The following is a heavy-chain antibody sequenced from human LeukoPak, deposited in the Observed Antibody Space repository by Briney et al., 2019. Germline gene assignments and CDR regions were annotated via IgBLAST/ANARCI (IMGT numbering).Heavy chain of an antibody. CDR2: MNPNSGNT. V-gene: IGHV1-8*01. J-gene: IGHJ6*02. Sequence: GASVKVSCKASGYTFTSYDINWVRQATGQGLEWMGWMNPNSGNTGYAQKFQGGVTMTRNTSISTAYMEMSSLRSEDTAVYYCAIRPYSSGWYGGYGMDVWGQGTTVTVSS. CDR3: AIRPYSSGWYGGYGMDV. D-gene: IGHD6-19*01. CDR1: GYTFTSYD.